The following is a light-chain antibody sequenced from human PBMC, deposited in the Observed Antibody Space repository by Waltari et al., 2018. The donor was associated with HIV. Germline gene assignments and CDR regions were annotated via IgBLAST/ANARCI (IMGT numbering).Light chain of an antibody. CDR2: DVN. Sequence: QSALTPPPSVSGSPGQSVTISCTGTITDGGSSDLVSWYQQTPDSAPRPIIYDVNNRFSGVPHRFSGSKSGNKASLTISGLQTDDEGDYYCCLYSGLSGFVFGTGTTLTVI. CDR1: ITDGGSSDL. CDR3: CLYSGLSGFV. J-gene: IGLJ1*01. V-gene: IGLV2-18*01.